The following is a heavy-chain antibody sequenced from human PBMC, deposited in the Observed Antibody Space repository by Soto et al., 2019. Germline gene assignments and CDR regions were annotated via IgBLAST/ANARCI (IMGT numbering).Heavy chain of an antibody. CDR1: GFTFSTYA. Sequence: QVQLVESGGGVVQPGRSLRLSCAASGFTFSTYAMHWVRQAPGKGLEWVAVIWYDGSNEYYADSVKGRFSISRDNSKNTMYLQMDSLRVDDTAVYYCARARVRGVPYFDYWGQGTLVTVSS. CDR3: ARARVRGVPYFDY. CDR2: IWYDGSNE. D-gene: IGHD3-10*01. V-gene: IGHV3-33*01. J-gene: IGHJ4*02.